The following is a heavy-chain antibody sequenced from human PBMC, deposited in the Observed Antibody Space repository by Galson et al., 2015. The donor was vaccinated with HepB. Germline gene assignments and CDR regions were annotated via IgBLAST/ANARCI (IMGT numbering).Heavy chain of an antibody. J-gene: IGHJ6*03. CDR2: IDHIGST. CDR3: ATQSSYNPQYYSYYMDV. D-gene: IGHD3-3*01. Sequence: ETLSLTCAVYGGSFSAYYSTWIRQPPGKGLEWIGEIDHIGSTNYNPSLEGRVTISIDTSKKQFSLKLSSVTAADTAVYYCATQSSYNPQYYSYYMDVWGKGITVTVSS. CDR1: GGSFSAYY. V-gene: IGHV4-34*01.